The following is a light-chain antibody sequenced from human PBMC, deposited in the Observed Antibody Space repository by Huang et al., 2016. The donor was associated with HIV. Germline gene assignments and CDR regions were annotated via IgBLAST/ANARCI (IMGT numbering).Light chain of an antibody. J-gene: IGKJ4*01. CDR3: MQALQTPLT. CDR2: LGS. V-gene: IGKV2-28*01. Sequence: DIVMTQSPLSLSVTPGEPASIACRSSQSLLHRNGNNYLDCFLQKPGQSPQLLIYLGSSRASGVPNRFSGSGSGTDFTLNISRVEAEDVGVYYCMQALQTPLTFGGGTKVEI. CDR1: QSLLHRNGNNY.